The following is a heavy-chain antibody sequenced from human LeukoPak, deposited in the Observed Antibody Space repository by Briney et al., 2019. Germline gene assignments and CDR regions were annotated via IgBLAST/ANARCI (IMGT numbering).Heavy chain of an antibody. D-gene: IGHD6-19*01. Sequence: ASVEVSCKASGGTFSSYTISWVRQAPGQGLEWMGRIIPILGIANYAQKFQGRVTITADKSTSTAYMELSSLRSEDTAVYYCARGGSYSSGWYRFDYWGKGTLVTVSS. J-gene: IGHJ4*02. CDR1: GGTFSSYT. V-gene: IGHV1-69*02. CDR2: IIPILGIA. CDR3: ARGGSYSSGWYRFDY.